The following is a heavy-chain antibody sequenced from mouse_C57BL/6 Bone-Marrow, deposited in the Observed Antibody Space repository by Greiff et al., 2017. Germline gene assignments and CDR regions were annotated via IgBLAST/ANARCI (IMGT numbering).Heavy chain of an antibody. J-gene: IGHJ2*01. D-gene: IGHD1-1*01. CDR2: ISNGGGST. Sequence: EVNLVESGGGLVQPGGSLKLSCAASGFTFSDYYMYWVRQTPEKRLEWVAYISNGGGSTYYPDTVKGRFTISRDKAKNTLYLQMSRLKSEDTAMYYCARQDYGSSFDYWGQGTTLTVSS. V-gene: IGHV5-12*01. CDR1: GFTFSDYY. CDR3: ARQDYGSSFDY.